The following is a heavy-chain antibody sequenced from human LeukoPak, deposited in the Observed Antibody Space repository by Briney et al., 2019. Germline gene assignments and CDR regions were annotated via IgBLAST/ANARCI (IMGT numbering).Heavy chain of an antibody. J-gene: IGHJ4*02. CDR3: AKTAPYSGYDYGPFDY. CDR1: GFTLSSYE. D-gene: IGHD5-12*01. Sequence: GGSLRLSCIVSGFTLSSYEMSWIRQAPGKGLEWVSGISGSGVSTYYADSVKGRFTISRDNSKNTLYLQMNSLRAEDTAVYYCAKTAPYSGYDYGPFDYWGQGTLVTVSS. CDR2: ISGSGVST. V-gene: IGHV3-23*01.